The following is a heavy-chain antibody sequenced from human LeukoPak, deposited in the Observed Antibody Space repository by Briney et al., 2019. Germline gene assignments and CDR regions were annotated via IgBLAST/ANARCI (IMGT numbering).Heavy chain of an antibody. D-gene: IGHD3-10*01. CDR3: ARVGGSGSYYIYYYYYYYMDV. CDR1: GFTFSDYY. Sequence: GGSLRPSCAASGFTFSDYYMSWIRQAPGKGLEWVSYISSSGSTIYYADSVKGRFTISRDNAKNSLYLQMNSLRAEDTAVYYCARVGGSGSYYIYYYYYYYMDVWGKGTTVTVSS. CDR2: ISSSGSTI. V-gene: IGHV3-11*04. J-gene: IGHJ6*03.